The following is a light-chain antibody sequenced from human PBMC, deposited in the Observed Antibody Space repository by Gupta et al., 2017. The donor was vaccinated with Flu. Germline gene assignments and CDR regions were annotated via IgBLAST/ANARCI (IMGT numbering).Light chain of an antibody. CDR1: QDISNY. V-gene: IGKV1-33*01. Sequence: DIQMTQSPSSLSASVGDRVTITCQASQDISNYLNWYQQRPGKAPKLLIYDASNLETGVPSRFSGSGSGTDFTFTISSLQPEDIATYYGQQYDNLALFTVGPGTKVHIK. CDR3: QQYDNLALFT. J-gene: IGKJ3*01. CDR2: DAS.